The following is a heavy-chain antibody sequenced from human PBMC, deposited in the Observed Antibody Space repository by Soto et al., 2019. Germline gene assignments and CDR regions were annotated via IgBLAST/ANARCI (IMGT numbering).Heavy chain of an antibody. Sequence: QVQLLQSGAEVKKPGASVKVSCKASGYTFTSYYRHWVRQAPGQGLEWMGIINPSGGSTSYAQKFQGRVTMTRDTSTSTVYMELSSLSSKDTAVYYCAWGPYCSSTSCDVDYWGHGTLVTVSS. CDR2: INPSGGST. V-gene: IGHV1-46*03. CDR1: GYTFTSYY. D-gene: IGHD2-2*01. CDR3: AWGPYCSSTSCDVDY. J-gene: IGHJ4*01.